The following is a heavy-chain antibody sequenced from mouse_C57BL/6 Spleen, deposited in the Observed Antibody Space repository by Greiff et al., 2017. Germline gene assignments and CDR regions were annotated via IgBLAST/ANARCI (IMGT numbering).Heavy chain of an antibody. Sequence: VQLQHPGAELVRPGSSVKLSCKASGYTFTSYWMHWVKQRPIQGLEWIGNIDPSDSETHYNQKFKDKATLTVDKSSSTAYMQLSSLTSEDSAVYYCARSGYSNFAYWGQGTLVTVSA. V-gene: IGHV1-52*01. CDR2: IDPSDSET. J-gene: IGHJ3*01. D-gene: IGHD2-5*01. CDR1: GYTFTSYW. CDR3: ARSGYSNFAY.